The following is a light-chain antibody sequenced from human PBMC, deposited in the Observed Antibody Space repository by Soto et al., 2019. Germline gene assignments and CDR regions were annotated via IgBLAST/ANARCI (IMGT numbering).Light chain of an antibody. CDR2: QVS. V-gene: IGKV2-24*01. CDR1: QSLVYSDGNTY. Sequence: VLTQTPLSSPVTLGQPASISCRSSQSLVYSDGNTYLSWLQQRPGQPPRLLIYQVSNRFSGVPDRVSGSGGGTDFTLKISRVEAEDVGVYSCIQFSHFPRTFGQGTKVEIK. J-gene: IGKJ1*01. CDR3: IQFSHFPRT.